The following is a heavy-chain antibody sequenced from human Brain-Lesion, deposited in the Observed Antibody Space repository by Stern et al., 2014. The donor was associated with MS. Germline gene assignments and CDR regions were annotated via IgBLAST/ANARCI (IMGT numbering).Heavy chain of an antibody. CDR2: IYYSGFS. Sequence: QLVESGAGLVKPWETLSLTCAASGGSISSRTFYWVCIGQAQGQGLEWIGNIYYSGFSYDNPSLKSGVTKFVDMSKNYSSLQLSSVTAADTAIYYCARHDSVPRPSQLYSARDRGPGYFDYWGQGTLVTVSS. D-gene: IGHD1-26*01. V-gene: IGHV4-39*01. CDR3: ARHDSVPRPSQLYSARDRGPGYFDY. J-gene: IGHJ4*02. CDR1: GGSISSRTFY.